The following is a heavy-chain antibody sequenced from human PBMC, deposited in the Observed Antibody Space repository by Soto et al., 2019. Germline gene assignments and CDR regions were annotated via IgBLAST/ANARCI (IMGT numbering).Heavy chain of an antibody. V-gene: IGHV4-34*01. CDR1: GGSFSGYY. J-gene: IGHJ1*01. D-gene: IGHD6-13*01. CDR3: ARTPQLYSSRWGYFQH. Sequence: QVQLQQWGAGLLKPSETLSLTCAVYGGSFSGYYWSWIRQPPGTGLEWIGEINHSGSTHYNPSLKSRVTISVDTSKNQFTLKLSSVPAADTAVYYCARTPQLYSSRWGYFQHWGQGTLVTVSS. CDR2: INHSGST.